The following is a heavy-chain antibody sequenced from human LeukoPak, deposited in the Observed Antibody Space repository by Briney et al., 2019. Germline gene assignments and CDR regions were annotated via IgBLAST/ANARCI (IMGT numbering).Heavy chain of an antibody. D-gene: IGHD2-2*01. CDR1: GLTFSTYE. CDR3: ARGPLHVVVPAATWFDP. Sequence: LAGGSLRLSCAASGLTFSTYEMNWVRQAPGKGLEWVSSISSSGSTIYYADSVKGRFTISRDNAKNSLYLQLNSLRAEDTAVYYCARGPLHVVVPAATWFDPWGQGILVTVSS. V-gene: IGHV3-48*03. CDR2: ISSSGSTI. J-gene: IGHJ5*02.